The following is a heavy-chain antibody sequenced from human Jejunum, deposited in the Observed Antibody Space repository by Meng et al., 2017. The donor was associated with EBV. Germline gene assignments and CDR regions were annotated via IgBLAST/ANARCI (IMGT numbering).Heavy chain of an antibody. CDR1: VGPINNTNW. J-gene: IGHJ4*02. Sequence: VHLIEPVPDLVHPSGPRSLTLTCSVGPINNTNWCHWDRQAPVKGLEWIGEIAHTGTTHYNPSPKSRVTISLGTSMNQFSLELTSPTPADTAVYYCARDSQYLARGYFDYWGQGALVTVSS. CDR2: IAHTGTT. CDR3: ARDSQYLARGYFDY. V-gene: IGHV4-4*02. D-gene: IGHD2/OR15-2a*01.